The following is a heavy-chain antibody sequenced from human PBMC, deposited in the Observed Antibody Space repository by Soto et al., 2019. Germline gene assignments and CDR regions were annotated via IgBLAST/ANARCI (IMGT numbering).Heavy chain of an antibody. CDR1: GATFSSYA. Sequence: QVQLVQSGAEVKKPGSSVKVSCKASGATFSSYAISWVRQAPGQGLEWMGGIIPIFGTANYAQKFQGRVTISADESTSTAYMELSSLRSEDTAVYYCARGSSWHEDYYYYGMDVWGQGTTVTVSS. V-gene: IGHV1-69*01. CDR3: ARGSSWHEDYYYYGMDV. CDR2: IIPIFGTA. J-gene: IGHJ6*02. D-gene: IGHD6-13*01.